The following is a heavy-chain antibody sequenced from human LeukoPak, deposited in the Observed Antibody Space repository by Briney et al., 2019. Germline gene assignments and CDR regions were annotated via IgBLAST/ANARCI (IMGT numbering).Heavy chain of an antibody. Sequence: GGSLRLSCAACGFTFSSYSMNWVRQAPGKGREWVGYISSRSSKIYYADSGKGRFTIGRDKDKNSLYLQMNSLRAEDTAVYYCAPMAYYDFWSGYSLLPKIDYWGQGTLVTVSS. CDR1: GFTFSSYS. V-gene: IGHV3-48*01. CDR3: APMAYYDFWSGYSLLPKIDY. J-gene: IGHJ4*02. D-gene: IGHD3-3*01. CDR2: ISSRSSKI.